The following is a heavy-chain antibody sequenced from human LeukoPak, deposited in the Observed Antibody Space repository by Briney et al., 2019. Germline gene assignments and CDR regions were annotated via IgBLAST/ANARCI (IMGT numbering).Heavy chain of an antibody. D-gene: IGHD3-16*01. CDR2: IFHSGRA. J-gene: IGHJ3*02. Sequence: SETLSLTCTVSGGSVSSDRYYWAWIRQPPGKGLEWIGYIFHSGRANYNPSLKSRATISIDTSKIQFSLNLSSVTATDTAVYYCARDRGIMITFGASDAFDIWGQGTMVTVSS. CDR3: ARDRGIMITFGASDAFDI. V-gene: IGHV4-61*01. CDR1: GGSVSSDRYY.